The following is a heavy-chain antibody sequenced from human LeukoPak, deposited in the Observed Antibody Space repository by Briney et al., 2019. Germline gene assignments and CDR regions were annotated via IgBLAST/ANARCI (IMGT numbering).Heavy chain of an antibody. CDR1: GSSFSSYT. CDR2: IKQDGSEK. V-gene: IGHV3-7*01. CDR3: ARGSMVRGVMADY. Sequence: GGSLRLSCAASGSSFSSYTMNWVRQAPGKGLEWVANIKQDGSEKYYVDSVKGRFTISRDNAKNSLYLQMNSLRAEDTAVYYCARGSMVRGVMADYWGQGTLVTVSS. D-gene: IGHD3-10*01. J-gene: IGHJ4*02.